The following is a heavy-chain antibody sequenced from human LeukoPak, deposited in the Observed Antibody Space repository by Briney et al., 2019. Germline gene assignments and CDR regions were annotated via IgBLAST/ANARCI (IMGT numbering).Heavy chain of an antibody. D-gene: IGHD6-13*01. CDR3: ARARGAAAALEVDY. CDR1: GFTFSSYW. Sequence: PGGSLRLSCAASGFTFSSYWMTWVRQAPGKGLKWVANIKQDGSEKYCVDSVKGRFTISRDNAKNSLYLQMNSLRAEDTAVYYCARARGAAAALEVDYWGQGTLVTVSS. V-gene: IGHV3-7*03. J-gene: IGHJ4*02. CDR2: IKQDGSEK.